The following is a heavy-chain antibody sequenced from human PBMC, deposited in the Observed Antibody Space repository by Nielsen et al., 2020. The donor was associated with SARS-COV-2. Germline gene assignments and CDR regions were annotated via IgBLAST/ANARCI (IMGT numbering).Heavy chain of an antibody. CDR1: GYTFTSYG. CDR2: ISAYNGNT. J-gene: IGHJ6*02. D-gene: IGHD3-10*01. V-gene: IGHV1-18*01. Sequence: ASVKVSCKASGYTFTSYGISWVRQAPGQGLEWMGWISAYNGNTNYAQKLQGRVTMTTDTSTSTAYMELSSLGSEDTAVYYCAARYYGSGFDVWGQGTTVTVSS. CDR3: AARYYGSGFDV.